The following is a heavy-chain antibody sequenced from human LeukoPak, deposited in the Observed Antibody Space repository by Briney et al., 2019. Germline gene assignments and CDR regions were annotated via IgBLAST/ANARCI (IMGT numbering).Heavy chain of an antibody. D-gene: IGHD2-2*03. CDR1: GFTFSSYS. CDR3: VRGGLDIVVVPSASPVYYYGLDV. Sequence: GGSLRLSCAASGFTFSSYSMNWVRQAPGKGLEWVSYISSSSSTIYYADSVKGRFTISRDDAKNSVYLQMNSLRAEDTAVYYCVRGGLDIVVVPSASPVYYYGLDVWGQGTTVTVSS. CDR2: ISSSSSTI. V-gene: IGHV3-48*04. J-gene: IGHJ6*02.